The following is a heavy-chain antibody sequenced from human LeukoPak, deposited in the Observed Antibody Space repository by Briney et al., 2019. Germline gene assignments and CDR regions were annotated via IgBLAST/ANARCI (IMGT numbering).Heavy chain of an antibody. CDR1: GGSISSYY. Sequence: PSETLSLTCTVSGGSISSYYWSWIRQPAGKGLEWIGRIYTSGSTNYNPSLKSRVTMSVDTSQNQFSLKLSSVTAADTAVYYCAREYCSSTSCYGGTDYFDYWGQGTLVTVSS. J-gene: IGHJ4*02. CDR3: AREYCSSTSCYGGTDYFDY. CDR2: IYTSGST. V-gene: IGHV4-4*07. D-gene: IGHD2-2*01.